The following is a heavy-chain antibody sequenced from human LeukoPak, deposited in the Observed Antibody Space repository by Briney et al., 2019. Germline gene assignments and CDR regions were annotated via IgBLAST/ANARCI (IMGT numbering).Heavy chain of an antibody. J-gene: IGHJ3*02. CDR1: GYSFSSHW. CDR2: IYPGDSDT. CDR3: ARTRDAIIDAFDI. D-gene: IGHD5-12*01. V-gene: IGHV5-51*01. Sequence: PGESLKISCKGSGYSFSSHWIGWVRQMPGKGLEWMGIIYPGDSDTRYSPSFQGQVTISADKSISTAYLQWSSLKASDTAIYYCARTRDAIIDAFDIWGQGTTVTVSS.